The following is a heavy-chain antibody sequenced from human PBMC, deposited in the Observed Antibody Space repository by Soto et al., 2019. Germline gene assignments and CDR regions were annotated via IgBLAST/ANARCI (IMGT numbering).Heavy chain of an antibody. V-gene: IGHV3-23*01. CDR2: ISGSGGST. J-gene: IGHJ4*02. Sequence: GGSLRLSCAASGFTFSSYAMSWVRQAPGKGLEWVSTISGSGGSTYYADSVKGRFTISRDNAKNSLYLEMNSLRAEDTAVYYCARESEDLTSNFDYWGQGTLVTVSS. CDR1: GFTFSSYA. CDR3: ARESEDLTSNFDY.